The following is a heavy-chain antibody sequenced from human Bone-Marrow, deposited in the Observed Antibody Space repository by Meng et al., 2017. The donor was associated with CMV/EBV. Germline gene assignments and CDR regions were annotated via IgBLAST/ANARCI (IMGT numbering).Heavy chain of an antibody. CDR2: INPNSGGT. CDR1: GYTFTGYY. V-gene: IGHV1-2*02. Sequence: ASVKVSCKASGYTFTGYYMHWLRQAPAQGLEWMGWINPNSGGTNYAQKFQGRVTMTWDTSISTAYMELSSLRSDDTAVYYCSRDFCSGDRCYYWFGPWGQGTLVTVSS. J-gene: IGHJ5*02. CDR3: SRDFCSGDRCYYWFGP. D-gene: IGHD2-15*01.